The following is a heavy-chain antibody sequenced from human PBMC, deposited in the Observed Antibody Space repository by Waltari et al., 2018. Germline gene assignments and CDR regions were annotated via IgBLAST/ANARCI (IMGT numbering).Heavy chain of an antibody. J-gene: IGHJ6*02. CDR2: INHSGST. V-gene: IGHV4-34*01. D-gene: IGHD3-10*01. CDR3: ASITMVQGAPYYYYGMDV. CDR1: GGSFSGYY. Sequence: QVQLQQWGAGLLKPSETLSLTCAVYGGSFSGYYWSWIRQPPGKGLEWIGEINHSGSTNYNPSLKSRVTISVDTSKNQFSLKLSSVTAADMAVYYCASITMVQGAPYYYYGMDVWGQGTTVTVSS.